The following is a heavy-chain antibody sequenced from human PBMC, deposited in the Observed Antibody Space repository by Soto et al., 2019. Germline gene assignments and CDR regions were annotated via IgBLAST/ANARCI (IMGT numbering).Heavy chain of an antibody. Sequence: ASVKVSCKASGYTFTRYDINWVQQATGQGLEWMGWMNPNSGNTGYAQKFQGRVTMTRNTSVSTAYMELSSLRSEDTAVYYCARGVFAYSNPTYNWFDPWGQGTLVTVSS. J-gene: IGHJ5*02. CDR1: GYTFTRYD. CDR2: MNPNSGNT. V-gene: IGHV1-8*01. CDR3: ARGVFAYSNPTYNWFDP. D-gene: IGHD4-4*01.